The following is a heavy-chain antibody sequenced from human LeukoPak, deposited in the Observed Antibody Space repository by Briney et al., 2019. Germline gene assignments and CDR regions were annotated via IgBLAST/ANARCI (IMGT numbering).Heavy chain of an antibody. V-gene: IGHV1-18*01. Sequence: ASVKVSCKASGYTFTSYGINWVRQAPGQGLEWMGWISAYNGNTNYAQKPQGRVTMTTDTSTSTAYMEVRSLRSDDTAVYYCARGPIPSIWSDPWGQGTLVTVSS. CDR2: ISAYNGNT. CDR3: ARGPIPSIWSDP. D-gene: IGHD4-11*01. J-gene: IGHJ5*02. CDR1: GYTFTSYG.